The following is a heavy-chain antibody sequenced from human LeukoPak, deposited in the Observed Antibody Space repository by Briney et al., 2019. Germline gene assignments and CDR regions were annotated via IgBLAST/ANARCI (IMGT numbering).Heavy chain of an antibody. D-gene: IGHD3-10*01. CDR2: IYTSGST. CDR3: ATSRFSGGLGRFDP. V-gene: IGHV4-61*02. J-gene: IGHJ5*02. CDR1: GGSINSGSYY. Sequence: SETLSLTCTVSGGSINSGSYYYHGIRQPAGEGLEWIGRIYTSGSTIYNPSLKSRVTISVDTSKNQASLKLTSVTAADTAVYYCATSRFSGGLGRFDPWGQGTLVTVSS.